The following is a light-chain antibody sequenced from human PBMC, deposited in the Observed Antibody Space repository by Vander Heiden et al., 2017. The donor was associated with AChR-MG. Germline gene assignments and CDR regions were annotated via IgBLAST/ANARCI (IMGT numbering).Light chain of an antibody. V-gene: IGKV4-1*01. CDR2: WAS. CDR3: HQYDGDPPT. Sequence: DIVITQSPDSRAVSLGERATINCKSSQSVLYNAKKKNHLAWYQRKPGQPPKLLIHWASTRVAGIPDRFSGSGAGADFTLTISSLQAEDVAVYYGHQYDGDPPTFGQGTRLEIK. CDR1: QSVLYNAKKKNH. J-gene: IGKJ5*01.